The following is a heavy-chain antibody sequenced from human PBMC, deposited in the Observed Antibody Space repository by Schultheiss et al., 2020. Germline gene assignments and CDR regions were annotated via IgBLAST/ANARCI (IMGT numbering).Heavy chain of an antibody. CDR1: GFTFSSYA. J-gene: IGHJ5*02. Sequence: ESLKISCSASGFTFSSYAMHWVRQAPGKGLEYVSAISSNGGSTYYADSVKGRFTISRDNSKNTLYLQMSSLRAEDTAVYYCVKDRSYDFWSGYSNWFDPWGQGTLVTVSS. CDR3: VKDRSYDFWSGYSNWFDP. D-gene: IGHD3-3*01. CDR2: ISSNGGST. V-gene: IGHV3-64D*06.